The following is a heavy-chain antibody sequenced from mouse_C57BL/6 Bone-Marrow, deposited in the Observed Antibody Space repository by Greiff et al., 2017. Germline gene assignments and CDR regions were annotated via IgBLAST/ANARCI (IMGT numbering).Heavy chain of an antibody. V-gene: IGHV1-74*01. CDR1: GYTFTSYW. J-gene: IGHJ1*03. Sequence: VQLQQPGAELVKPGASVKVSCKASGYTFTSYWMHWVKQRPGQGLEWIGRIHPSDSATNYNQKFKGKATLNVDKSSSTAYMQSSSLTSEDSAVYYGEIWDTTVVPHWYVDVWGTGTTVTVSS. D-gene: IGHD1-1*01. CDR3: EIWDTTVVPHWYVDV. CDR2: IHPSDSAT.